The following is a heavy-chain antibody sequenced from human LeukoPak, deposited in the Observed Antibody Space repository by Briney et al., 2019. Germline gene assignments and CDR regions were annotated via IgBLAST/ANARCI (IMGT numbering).Heavy chain of an antibody. CDR1: GGSFSGYY. J-gene: IGHJ4*02. D-gene: IGHD2-2*01. Sequence: SETLSLTCAVYGGSFSGYYWSWIRQPPGKGLEWIGEINHSGSTNYNPSLKSRVTISVDTSKNQFSLKLSSATAADTAVYYCARGYCSSTSCYLDYWGQGTLVTVSS. V-gene: IGHV4-34*01. CDR2: INHSGST. CDR3: ARGYCSSTSCYLDY.